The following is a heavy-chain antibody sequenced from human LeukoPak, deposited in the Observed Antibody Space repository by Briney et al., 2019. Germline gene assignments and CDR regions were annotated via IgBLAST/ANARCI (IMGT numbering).Heavy chain of an antibody. CDR1: GFTFSSYG. V-gene: IGHV3-30*02. CDR2: IRYDGSNK. J-gene: IGHJ6*03. CDR3: AKGGGYEAQYYYYYLDV. D-gene: IGHD5-12*01. Sequence: QIGGSLRLSCAASGFTFSSYGMYWVRQAPGKGLGWVAFIRYDGSNKYYADSVKGRFTVSRDNSKNTLYLQMKSLSAEDTAVYYCAKGGGYEAQYYYYYLDVWGKGTTVTISS.